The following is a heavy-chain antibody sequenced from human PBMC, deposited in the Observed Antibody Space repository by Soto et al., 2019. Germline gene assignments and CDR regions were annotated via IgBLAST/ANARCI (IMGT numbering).Heavy chain of an antibody. CDR3: EKGPLRFPDYGDYADSSYGMDV. CDR2: SSYGGSNK. V-gene: IGHV3-30*18. Sequence: QMKLVESGGGVVQPGTSLRLSCVASGFTFSAFGMHWFRQAPGKGLEWVAISSYGGSNKYYGDSVQGRFTISRDNSRDTLYLQMNSLRDEDTAVYYCEKGPLRFPDYGDYADSSYGMDVWGQGTTVTVSS. D-gene: IGHD4-17*01. CDR1: GFTFSAFG. J-gene: IGHJ6*02.